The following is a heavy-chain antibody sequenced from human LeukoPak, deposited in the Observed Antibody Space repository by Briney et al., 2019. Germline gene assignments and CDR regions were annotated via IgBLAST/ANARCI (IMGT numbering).Heavy chain of an antibody. CDR1: GGSFSGYY. CDR3: ARQGWFRGAIDDF. CDR2: IYYSGST. J-gene: IGHJ4*02. Sequence: PSETLSLTCAVYGGSFSGYYWSWIRQPPGKGLEWIGTIYYSGSTHYNPSLNSRVSISIDTSKNQFFLKLNSVTATDSAVYYCARQGWFRGAIDDFWGQGTLVTVSS. D-gene: IGHD3-10*01. V-gene: IGHV4-34*01.